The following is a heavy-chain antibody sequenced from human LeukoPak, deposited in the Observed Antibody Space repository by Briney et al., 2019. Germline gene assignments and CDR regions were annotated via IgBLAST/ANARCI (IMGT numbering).Heavy chain of an antibody. Sequence: GGSLRLSCAASGFTFSSYSMNWVRQAPGKGLEWVSSISSSSSYIYYADSEKGRFTISRDNSKNTLYLQMNSLRAEDTAVYYCARQLTSPYDFWRQDNGFDYWGQGTLVTVSS. V-gene: IGHV3-21*01. CDR1: GFTFSSYS. CDR3: ARQLTSPYDFWRQDNGFDY. D-gene: IGHD3-3*01. J-gene: IGHJ4*02. CDR2: ISSSSSYI.